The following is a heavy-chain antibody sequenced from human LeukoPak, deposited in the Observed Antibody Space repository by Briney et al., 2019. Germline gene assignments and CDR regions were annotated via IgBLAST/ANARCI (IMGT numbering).Heavy chain of an antibody. J-gene: IGHJ6*03. CDR2: IYTSGST. Sequence: SETLSLTCTVSGGSISSGCYYWRWIRQPAGRGLAWMERIYTSGSTNYNPSLKSRVTISVDTSKNQFSLKLSSVTAADTAVYYCARSGVLKILFNYYYDMDVWGKGTTVTVSS. V-gene: IGHV4-61*02. CDR3: ARSGVLKILFNYYYDMDV. D-gene: IGHD2-8*02. CDR1: GGSISSGCYY.